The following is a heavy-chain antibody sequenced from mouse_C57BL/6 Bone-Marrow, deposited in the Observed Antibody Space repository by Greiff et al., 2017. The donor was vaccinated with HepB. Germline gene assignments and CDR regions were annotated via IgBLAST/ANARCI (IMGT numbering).Heavy chain of an antibody. D-gene: IGHD1-1*01. V-gene: IGHV1-9*01. Sequence: QVQLKQSGAELMKPGASVKLSCKATGYTFTGYWIEWVKQRPGHGLEWIGEILPGSGSTNSNEKFKGKATFTADTSSNTTYMQLSSLTTEDSAIYYCARYYYGKAMDYWGQGTSVTVSS. CDR2: ILPGSGST. CDR1: GYTFTGYW. CDR3: ARYYYGKAMDY. J-gene: IGHJ4*01.